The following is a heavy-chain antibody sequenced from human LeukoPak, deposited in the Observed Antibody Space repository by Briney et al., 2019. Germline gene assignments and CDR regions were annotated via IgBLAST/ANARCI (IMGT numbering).Heavy chain of an antibody. V-gene: IGHV1-2*02. CDR3: ARDVGVVGVTMFDY. CDR2: IYPNGGA. Sequence: GSVKVSCKTSGFNFVGYSIHGVRQAPGQGAEWMGWIYPNGGAHYPQNFEGRVTMTRNSSISTAYLELSRLTSGDTAVYYCARDVGVVGVTMFDYWGQGTLVTVSS. J-gene: IGHJ4*02. D-gene: IGHD3-22*01. CDR1: GFNFVGYS.